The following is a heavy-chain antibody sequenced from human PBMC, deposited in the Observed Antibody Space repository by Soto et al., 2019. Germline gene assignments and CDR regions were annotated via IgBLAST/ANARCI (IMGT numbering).Heavy chain of an antibody. J-gene: IGHJ4*02. CDR2: IRSKAYGGTT. Sequence: GGSLRLSCTASGFTFGDYAMSWVRQAPGKGLEWVGFIRSKAYGGTTEYAASVKGRFTISRDDSKSIAYLQMNSLKTEDTAVYYCTRGSGYSSSWSEYWGQGTLVTVSS. CDR3: TRGSGYSSSWSEY. V-gene: IGHV3-49*04. D-gene: IGHD6-13*01. CDR1: GFTFGDYA.